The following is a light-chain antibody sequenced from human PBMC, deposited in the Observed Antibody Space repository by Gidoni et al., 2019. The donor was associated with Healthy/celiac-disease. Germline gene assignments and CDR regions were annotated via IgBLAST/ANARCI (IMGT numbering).Light chain of an antibody. CDR1: QSVSSSY. J-gene: IGKJ4*01. CDR3: QQYGSSPLLT. CDR2: GAS. Sequence: EIVLTQSPGTLSLSPGERATLSCRASQSVSSSYLAWYQQKPGQAPRLLIYGASSRATGSPDRFSGSGSGTDFTLTISRLEPEDFAVYYWQQYGSSPLLTFGGGTKVEIK. V-gene: IGKV3-20*01.